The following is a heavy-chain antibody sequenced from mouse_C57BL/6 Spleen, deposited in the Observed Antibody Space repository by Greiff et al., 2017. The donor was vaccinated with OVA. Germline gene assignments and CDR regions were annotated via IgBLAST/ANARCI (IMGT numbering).Heavy chain of an antibody. CDR2: IDPETGGT. D-gene: IGHD1-1*01. V-gene: IGHV1-15*01. CDR3: TRQGGSSWFAY. CDR1: GYTFTDYE. Sequence: QVQLQQSGAELVRPGASVTLSCKASGYTFTDYEMHWVKQTPVHGLEWIGAIDPETGGTAYNQKFKGKAILTADKSSSTAYMELRSLTSEDSAVYYCTRQGGSSWFAYWGQGTLVTVSA. J-gene: IGHJ3*01.